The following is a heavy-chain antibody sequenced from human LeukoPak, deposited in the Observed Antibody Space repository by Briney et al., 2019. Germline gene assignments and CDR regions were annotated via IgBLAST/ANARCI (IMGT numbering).Heavy chain of an antibody. D-gene: IGHD3-22*01. J-gene: IGHJ6*02. CDR1: GYTLTELS. Sequence: ASVKVSCKVSGYTLTELSMHWVRQAPGKGLEWMGGFDPEDGDTIYAQKFQGRVTMTEDTSTDTAYMELSSLRSEDTAVYYCATDSANYDSSGPNYYYYYYVMDVWGQGTTVTVSS. CDR3: ATDSANYDSSGPNYYYYYYVMDV. V-gene: IGHV1-24*01. CDR2: FDPEDGDT.